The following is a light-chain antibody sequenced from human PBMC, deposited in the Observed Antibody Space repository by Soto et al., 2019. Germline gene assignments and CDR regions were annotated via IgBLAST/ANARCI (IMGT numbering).Light chain of an antibody. J-gene: IGKJ3*01. CDR1: QNVLYSSNNKNY. V-gene: IGKV4-1*01. CDR3: QQYYSSPFT. Sequence: DIVMTQSPDSLAVSLGERATINCKSSQNVLYSSNNKNYLAWYQQKPGQPPKLLIYWASTRESGVPDRFSGSGSGTDFALTISSLQAEDVVVYYCQQYYSSPFTFGPGTKVDIK. CDR2: WAS.